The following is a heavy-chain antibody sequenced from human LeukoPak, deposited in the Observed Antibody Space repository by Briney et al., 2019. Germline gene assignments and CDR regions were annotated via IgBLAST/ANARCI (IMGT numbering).Heavy chain of an antibody. Sequence: GGSLRLSCAASGFTTVSYTMNWVRQAPGKGLEWVSSISSSSTTIYYADSVKGRFTISRDNAKNSLYLQMNSLRDEDTAVYYCARLAVWGSYRLFDYWGQGTLVTVSS. D-gene: IGHD3-16*02. CDR2: ISSSSTTI. J-gene: IGHJ4*02. CDR3: ARLAVWGSYRLFDY. CDR1: GFTTVSYT. V-gene: IGHV3-48*02.